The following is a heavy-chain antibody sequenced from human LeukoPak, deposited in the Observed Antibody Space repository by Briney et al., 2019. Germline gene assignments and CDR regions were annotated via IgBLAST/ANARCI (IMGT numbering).Heavy chain of an antibody. CDR1: EFTFSTYG. V-gene: IGHV3-23*01. Sequence: GGSLRLSCAASEFTFSTYGMHWVRQAPGKGLEWVSTFGERGSSAYYAGSVKGRFTISRDNSKNTLYLQMDSLRAEDTALYYCAKDHGFYSSGWNPLFDYWGQGTLVTVSS. J-gene: IGHJ4*02. CDR3: AKDHGFYSSGWNPLFDY. CDR2: FGERGSSA. D-gene: IGHD6-19*01.